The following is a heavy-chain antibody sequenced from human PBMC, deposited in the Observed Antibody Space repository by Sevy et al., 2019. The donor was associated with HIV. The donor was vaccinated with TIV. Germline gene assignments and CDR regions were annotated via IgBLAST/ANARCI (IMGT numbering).Heavy chain of an antibody. CDR1: GFTFSGSA. CDR3: TGLLWFGELLGYGMDV. J-gene: IGHJ6*02. Sequence: GGSLRLSCAASGFTFSGSAMHWVRQASGKGLEWVGRIRSKANSYATAYAASVKGRFTISRDDSKNTAYLQMNSLKTEDTAVYYCTGLLWFGELLGYGMDVWGLGTSVTVSS. V-gene: IGHV3-73*01. D-gene: IGHD3-10*01. CDR2: IRSKANSYAT.